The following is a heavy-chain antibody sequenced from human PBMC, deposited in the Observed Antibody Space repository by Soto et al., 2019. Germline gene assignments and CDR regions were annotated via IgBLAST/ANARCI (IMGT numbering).Heavy chain of an antibody. D-gene: IGHD2-2*01. V-gene: IGHV3-23*01. CDR3: AKGSGSTRPYYFDY. Sequence: GGSLRLSCAASGFSFTTYVMSWVRQAPGKGLEWVSAITVSGGDSYHADSVKGRFTISRDNSKNTLYLQMNSLRAEDTAVYYCAKGSGSTRPYYFDYWGQGPPVTVSS. CDR2: ITVSGGDS. J-gene: IGHJ4*02. CDR1: GFSFTTYV.